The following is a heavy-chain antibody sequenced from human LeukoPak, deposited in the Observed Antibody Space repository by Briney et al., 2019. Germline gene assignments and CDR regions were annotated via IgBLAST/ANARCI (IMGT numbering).Heavy chain of an antibody. J-gene: IGHJ6*03. V-gene: IGHV4-61*10. CDR1: GGSISSGSYY. Sequence: SETLSLTCTVSGGSISSGSYYWSWIRQPAGKGLEWIGYIYYSGSTNYNPSLKSRVTISVDTSKNQFSLKLSSVTAADTAVYYCARVRGYSYGPYYYYYMDVWGKGTTVTVSS. D-gene: IGHD5-18*01. CDR2: IYYSGST. CDR3: ARVRGYSYGPYYYYYMDV.